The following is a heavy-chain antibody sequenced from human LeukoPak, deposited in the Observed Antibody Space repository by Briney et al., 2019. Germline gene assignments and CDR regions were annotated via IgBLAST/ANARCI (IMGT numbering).Heavy chain of an antibody. D-gene: IGHD3-22*01. CDR1: GYTFADHY. CDR2: INPNSGGT. V-gene: IGHV1-2*02. Sequence: ASVKVSCKASGYTFADHYIHWVRQAPGQGLEWMGWINPNSGGTNYAQKFQGRVTMTRDTSISTASMELSRLRSDDTAVYYCARVMGSTAYYYLPYFHYWGQGTLVTVSS. J-gene: IGHJ4*02. CDR3: ARVMGSTAYYYLPYFHY.